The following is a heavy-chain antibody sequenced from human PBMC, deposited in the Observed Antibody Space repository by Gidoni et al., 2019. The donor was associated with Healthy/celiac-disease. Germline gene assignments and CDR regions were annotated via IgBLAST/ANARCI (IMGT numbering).Heavy chain of an antibody. CDR2: ISGSGGST. D-gene: IGHD3-10*01. Sequence: EVQLLESGGGLVQPGGSLRLSCAASGFTFSSYAMSWVRQAPGKGLEWVSAISGSGGSTYYADSVKGRFTISRDNSKNTLYLQMNSLRAEDTAVYYCAKDLGTYYYGSGSYPFDYWGQGTLVTVSS. J-gene: IGHJ4*02. V-gene: IGHV3-23*01. CDR3: AKDLGTYYYGSGSYPFDY. CDR1: GFTFSSYA.